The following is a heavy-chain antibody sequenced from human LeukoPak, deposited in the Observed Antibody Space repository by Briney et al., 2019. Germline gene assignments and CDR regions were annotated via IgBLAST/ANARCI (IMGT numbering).Heavy chain of an antibody. CDR1: GFTFSDYY. CDR3: ARAYYEDRLDWDV. V-gene: IGHV3-11*01. Sequence: GGSLRLSCAASGFTFSDYYMSWIRQAPGKGLEWVSYISSSGSTIYYADSVKGRFTISRDNAKNSLYLQMNSLRAEDTAVYYCARAYYEDRLDWDVWGQRTTVTVSS. J-gene: IGHJ6*02. D-gene: IGHD3-22*01. CDR2: ISSSGSTI.